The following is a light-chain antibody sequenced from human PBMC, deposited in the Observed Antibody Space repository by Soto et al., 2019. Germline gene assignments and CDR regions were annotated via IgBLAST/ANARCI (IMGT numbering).Light chain of an antibody. Sequence: DIQMTQSPSTLSASVRGRVTITCRASQSVSSWLAWYQQKPGKAPELLIYDASSLQSGVPSRFSGSGSGTEFTLTISSLQPDDFATYYCQQYETYPWTFGQGTKVEIK. V-gene: IGKV1-5*01. J-gene: IGKJ1*01. CDR2: DAS. CDR1: QSVSSW. CDR3: QQYETYPWT.